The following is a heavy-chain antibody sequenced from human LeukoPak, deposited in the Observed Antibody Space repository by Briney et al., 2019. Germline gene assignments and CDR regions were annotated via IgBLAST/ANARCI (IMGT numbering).Heavy chain of an antibody. Sequence: GGSLRLSCAASGFTFSSYGMSWVRQAPGKGLEGVSGISGSGGSTYYAGSVKGRFTISRDNSKNTLFLQMNSLSAEDTAVYYCTSRTGKRPYYYYYMDVWGKGTTVTISS. D-gene: IGHD6-25*01. CDR3: TSRTGKRPYYYYYMDV. V-gene: IGHV3-23*01. CDR1: GFTFSSYG. J-gene: IGHJ6*03. CDR2: ISGSGGST.